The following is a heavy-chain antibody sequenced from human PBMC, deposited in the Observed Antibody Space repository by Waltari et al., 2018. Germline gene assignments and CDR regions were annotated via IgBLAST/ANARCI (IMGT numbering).Heavy chain of an antibody. Sequence: EVQLVESGGGLVQPGGSLRLSCAASGFTFSSYAMSWVRQAPGKGLEWVSAISGGGGSTYYADSVKGRFTISRDNSKNTLYLQMNSLRAEDTAVYYCAKDGWYSSGWYSSYFDYWGQGTLVTVSS. V-gene: IGHV3-23*04. CDR3: AKDGWYSSGWYSSYFDY. J-gene: IGHJ4*02. D-gene: IGHD6-19*01. CDR1: GFTFSSYA. CDR2: ISGGGGST.